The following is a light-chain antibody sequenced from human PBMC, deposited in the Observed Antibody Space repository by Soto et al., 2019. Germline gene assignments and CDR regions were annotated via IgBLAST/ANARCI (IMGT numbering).Light chain of an antibody. Sequence: QSVLTQPPSASGSPGQSVTISCTGTSSDIGGYNYVSWYQQHPGKAPKLMIYDVNKRPSGVPDRFSGSKSGNTASLTVSGLQAEDEADYFCSSYAGSTINVMFGGGTKVTVL. CDR3: SSYAGSTINVM. CDR2: DVN. CDR1: SSDIGGYNY. V-gene: IGLV2-8*01. J-gene: IGLJ3*02.